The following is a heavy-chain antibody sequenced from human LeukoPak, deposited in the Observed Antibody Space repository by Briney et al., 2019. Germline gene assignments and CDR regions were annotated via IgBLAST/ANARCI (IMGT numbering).Heavy chain of an antibody. CDR3: ARDPRGARGDY. Sequence: ASVKVSCKASGYTFTSYDINWVRQATGQGLEWMGWMNPNSGNTGYAQKFQGRVTMTRNTSISTAYMELSRLRSDDTAVYYCARDPRGARGDYWGQGTLVTVSS. V-gene: IGHV1-8*01. D-gene: IGHD1-26*01. CDR2: MNPNSGNT. J-gene: IGHJ4*02. CDR1: GYTFTSYD.